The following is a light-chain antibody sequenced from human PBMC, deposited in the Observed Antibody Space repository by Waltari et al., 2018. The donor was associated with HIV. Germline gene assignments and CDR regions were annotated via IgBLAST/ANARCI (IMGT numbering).Light chain of an antibody. CDR1: QSVSRTY. Sequence: EIVLTQSPGTLSLSPGERATLSCGASQSVSRTYSAWYQQKPGQAPRLLIYAASSRAAGIPDRFSGSGSGTDFTLTISRLEPEDFAVYYCQQYGSAPLITFGQGTRLEIK. CDR3: QQYGSAPLIT. V-gene: IGKV3-20*01. J-gene: IGKJ5*01. CDR2: AAS.